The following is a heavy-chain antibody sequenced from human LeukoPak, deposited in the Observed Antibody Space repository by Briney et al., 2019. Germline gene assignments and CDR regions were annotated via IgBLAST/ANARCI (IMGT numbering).Heavy chain of an antibody. CDR2: IYYNGAT. CDR3: AKYGNSGWVIDS. D-gene: IGHD6-19*01. CDR1: GGSIGRDY. Sequence: SETLSLTCTVSGGSIGRDYWTWIRQPPGKGLEYIGYIYYNGATNYNPSLKSRGTISVDTSKKQFSPKSDSVTAADTAVYFCAKYGNSGWVIDSWGQGTLVTVSS. J-gene: IGHJ4*02. V-gene: IGHV4-59*08.